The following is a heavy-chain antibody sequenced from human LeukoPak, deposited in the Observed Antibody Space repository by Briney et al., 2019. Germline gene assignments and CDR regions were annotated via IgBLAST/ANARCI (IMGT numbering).Heavy chain of an antibody. CDR3: ARRPDDYYYYYLDV. D-gene: IGHD6-6*01. V-gene: IGHV4-59*01. Sequence: SETLSLTCTVSGGSINNYYWSWIRQPPGKGLESIGYIYYSGTTNYNPSLKSRVTISVDTSKNQTSLKLTSVTAADTAVYYCARRPDDYYYYYLDVWGKGTTVTVSS. J-gene: IGHJ6*03. CDR2: IYYSGTT. CDR1: GGSINNYY.